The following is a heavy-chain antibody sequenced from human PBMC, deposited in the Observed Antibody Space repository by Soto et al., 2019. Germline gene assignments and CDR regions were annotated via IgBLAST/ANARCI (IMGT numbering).Heavy chain of an antibody. CDR3: AKALRPSLNFFYYMDV. CDR1: GFTFGSYA. CDR2: LGGNGFTT. Sequence: EVQLLESGGGLVQPGGSLRLSCVVSGFTFGSYAMSWVRQAPEKGPEWVAILGGNGFTTYYADSVKGRFTISSDKSKSTRFLQMNSVRADDTGVYYCAKALRPSLNFFYYMDVWGRGTSVTVSS. D-gene: IGHD2-2*01. V-gene: IGHV3-23*01. J-gene: IGHJ6*03.